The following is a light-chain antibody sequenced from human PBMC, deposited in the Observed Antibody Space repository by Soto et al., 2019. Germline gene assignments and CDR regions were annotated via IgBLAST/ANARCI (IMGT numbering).Light chain of an antibody. CDR3: QQYDNSPPMYT. CDR1: QSVSSNY. CDR2: GSS. Sequence: EIVLTQSPGTLSLSPGERVTLSCRASQSVSSNYLAWYQQKPGQAHRLLIYGSSSRATGIPDRFSGSGSGTDFTLTISRREPEDFAVYYCQQYDNSPPMYTFGQGTKLEIK. V-gene: IGKV3-20*01. J-gene: IGKJ2*01.